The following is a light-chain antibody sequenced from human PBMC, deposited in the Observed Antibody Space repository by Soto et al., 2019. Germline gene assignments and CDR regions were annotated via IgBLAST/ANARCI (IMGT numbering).Light chain of an antibody. J-gene: IGKJ1*01. CDR3: QQRSNWPPT. V-gene: IGKV3-11*01. CDR1: QYVGTR. Sequence: EIVLTQSPATLSSSPGETATLSCRASQYVGTRLAWYQHKPGQAPRLLIYYTSNRATGIPARFSGSGSGTDFTLTINSLAPEDFAIYYCQQRSNWPPTLGQGTKVDIK. CDR2: YTS.